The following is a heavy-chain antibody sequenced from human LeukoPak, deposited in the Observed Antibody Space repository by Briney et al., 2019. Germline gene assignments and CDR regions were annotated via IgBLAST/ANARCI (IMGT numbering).Heavy chain of an antibody. CDR1: GFIFSGYW. CDR2: IKTDGSTT. J-gene: IGHJ4*02. V-gene: IGHV3-74*01. CDR3: ARVFRGGLVPYYFDY. Sequence: GGSLRLSCAGSGFIFSGYWIHWVRQAPGKGLVWVSRIKTDGSTTYYADSVKGRFTVSRDNAKNSLYLQMNSLRAEDTAVYYCARVFRGGLVPYYFDYWGQGTLVTVSS. D-gene: IGHD1-26*01.